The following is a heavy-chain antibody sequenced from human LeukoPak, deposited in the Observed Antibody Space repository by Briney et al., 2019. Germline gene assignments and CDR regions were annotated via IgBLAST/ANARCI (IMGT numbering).Heavy chain of an antibody. V-gene: IGHV4-39*01. J-gene: IGHJ4*02. CDR3: ARRYSRAFDY. CDR1: GGSISSSSYY. CDR2: IYYSGGT. Sequence: PSETLSLTCTVSGGSISSSSYYWGWIRQPPGEGLEWIGSIYYSGGTSYNPSLKSRVTIFVDTSKNQFSLKLSSVTAADTAVYYCARRYSRAFDYWGQGTLVTVSS. D-gene: IGHD6-13*01.